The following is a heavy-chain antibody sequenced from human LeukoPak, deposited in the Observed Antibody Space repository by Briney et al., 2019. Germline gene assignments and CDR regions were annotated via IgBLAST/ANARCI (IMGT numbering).Heavy chain of an antibody. D-gene: IGHD2-15*01. J-gene: IGHJ4*02. CDR1: GYSLTELS. CDR3: AIVWGGSSGGFDY. V-gene: IGHV1-24*01. Sequence: ASVKVSCKVSGYSLTELSIHWVRQAPGKGLEWMGWIDPEDGETLYAQNLQGRVTMTEDTSTDTAYMELSSLRSEDTAVYYCAIVWGGSSGGFDYWGQGTLVTVSS. CDR2: IDPEDGET.